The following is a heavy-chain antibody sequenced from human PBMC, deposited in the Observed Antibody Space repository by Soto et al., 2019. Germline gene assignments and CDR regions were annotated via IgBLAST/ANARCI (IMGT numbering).Heavy chain of an antibody. J-gene: IGHJ5*02. CDR3: ARGGASSKWLDP. V-gene: IGHV4-59*01. CDR2: IYYSGNT. D-gene: IGHD3-10*01. CDR1: GGSISSYY. Sequence: PSETLSLNCTVSGGSISSYYWSWIRQPPWKELEWIGSIYYSGNTNYNPSLKSRVTISVDTSKNQFFLQLSSVTVADTAVYYCARGGASSKWLDPWGQGTLVTVSS.